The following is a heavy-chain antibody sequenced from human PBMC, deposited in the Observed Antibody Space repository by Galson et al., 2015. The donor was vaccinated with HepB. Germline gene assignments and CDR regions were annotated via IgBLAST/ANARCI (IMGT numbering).Heavy chain of an antibody. CDR3: ARAVGNYFDL. CDR1: GFTFRDWF. D-gene: IGHD1-1*01. CDR2: ISGNSVYT. Sequence: SLRLSCAASGFTFRDWFMSWIRQAPGKGLEWVSYISGNSVYTKYADSVKGRFTISRDNIGDSLYLQMNSLRAEDTAVYYCARAVGNYFDLWGRGTLVTVSS. V-gene: IGHV3-11*06. J-gene: IGHJ2*01.